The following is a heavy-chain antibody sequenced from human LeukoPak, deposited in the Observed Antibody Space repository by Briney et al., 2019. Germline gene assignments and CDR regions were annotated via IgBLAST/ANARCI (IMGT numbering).Heavy chain of an antibody. Sequence: GGSLRLSCAASGFTFSSYGISWVRQAPGKGLEWVSAISGSGGSTHYSDSVKGRFTISRDNSKNTLYLQMNSLRAEDTAVYYCARVEYSSSLVGDPADYYMDVWGKGTTVTVSS. CDR2: ISGSGGST. CDR1: GFTFSSYG. CDR3: ARVEYSSSLVGDPADYYMDV. J-gene: IGHJ6*03. V-gene: IGHV3-23*01. D-gene: IGHD6-6*01.